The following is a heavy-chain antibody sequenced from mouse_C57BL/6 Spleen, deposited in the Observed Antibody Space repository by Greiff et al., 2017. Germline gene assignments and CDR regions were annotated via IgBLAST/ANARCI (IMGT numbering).Heavy chain of an antibody. Sequence: VQLQQSGAELVKPGASVKISCKASGYAFSSYWMNWVKQRPGKGLEWIGQIYPGDGDTNYNGKFKGKATLTADKSSSTAYMQLSSLTSEDSAVYFCARSLTLDYFDYWGQGTTLTVSS. D-gene: IGHD5-1*01. CDR1: GYAFSSYW. J-gene: IGHJ2*01. CDR2: IYPGDGDT. CDR3: ARSLTLDYFDY. V-gene: IGHV1-80*01.